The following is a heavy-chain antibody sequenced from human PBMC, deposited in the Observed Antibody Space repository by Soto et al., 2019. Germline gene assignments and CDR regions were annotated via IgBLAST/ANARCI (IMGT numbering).Heavy chain of an antibody. V-gene: IGHV1-18*04. D-gene: IGHD6-25*01. CDR1: GYTFTSFP. J-gene: IGHJ4*02. CDR3: ARERLEALNHILPYFDN. Sequence: ASVKVACKASGYTFTSFPVSWVRQAPGQGLEWMGSITSHNVRTEYAQKFQGRVTMTRDTSTSTVYMELKSLRFDDTAVYYCARERLEALNHILPYFDNWGQGSLVTVSS. CDR2: ITSHNVRT.